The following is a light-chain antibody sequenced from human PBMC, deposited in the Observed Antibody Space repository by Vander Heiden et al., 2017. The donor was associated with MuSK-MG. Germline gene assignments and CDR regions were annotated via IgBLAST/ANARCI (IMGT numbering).Light chain of an antibody. CDR2: DDS. CDR3: QVWDTNSDQYV. J-gene: IGLJ1*01. Sequence: SYVMTQPPSASVAPGQTAKITCGGNNIGSKSAHWYKQKPGQAPVLGVYDDSDRPSGIPERFSGSNSGNTATLTISGVEAGDEADYYCQVWDTNSDQYVFGTGTKVTVL. CDR1: NIGSKS. V-gene: IGLV3-21*02.